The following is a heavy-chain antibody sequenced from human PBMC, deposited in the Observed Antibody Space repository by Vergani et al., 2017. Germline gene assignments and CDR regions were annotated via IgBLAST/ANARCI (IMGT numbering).Heavy chain of an antibody. CDR3: AKGRGNYATLVDY. Sequence: EVQLVESGGGLVQPGRSLRLSCAASGFTFDDYAMHWVRQAPGKGLEWVSGISWNSGSIGYADSVKGRFTISRDNAKNSLYLQMNSLRAEDTALYYCAKGRGNYATLVDYWGQGTLVTVSS. CDR2: ISWNSGSI. J-gene: IGHJ4*02. V-gene: IGHV3-9*01. CDR1: GFTFDDYA. D-gene: IGHD1-26*01.